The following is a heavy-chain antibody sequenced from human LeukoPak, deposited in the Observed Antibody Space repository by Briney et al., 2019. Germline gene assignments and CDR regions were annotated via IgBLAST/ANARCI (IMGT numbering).Heavy chain of an antibody. CDR1: GDSFSSYF. J-gene: IGHJ4*02. V-gene: IGHV4-4*07. D-gene: IGHD1-7*01. CDR2: MYTSGIT. Sequence: PSETLSLTCTVSGDSFSSYFWSWIRQPAGKGLEWIGRMYTSGITNSNPSLKSRVTMSVDTSKNRFSLNLTSVTAADTAVYYCAREITGTRGVDYWGQGILVTVSS. CDR3: AREITGTRGVDY.